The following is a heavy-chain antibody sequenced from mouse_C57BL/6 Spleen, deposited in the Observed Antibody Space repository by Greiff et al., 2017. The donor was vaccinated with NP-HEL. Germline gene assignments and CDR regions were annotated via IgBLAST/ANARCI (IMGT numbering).Heavy chain of an antibody. CDR2: IHPNSGST. CDR3: ARGPIYYDYYAMDY. J-gene: IGHJ4*01. Sequence: QVQLQQPGAELVKPGASVKLSCKASGYTFTSYWMHWVKQRPGQGLEWIGMIHPNSGSTNYNEKFKSKATLTVDKSSSTAYMQLSSLTSEDSAVYYCARGPIYYDYYAMDYWGQGTSVTVSS. CDR1: GYTFTSYW. V-gene: IGHV1-64*01. D-gene: IGHD2-1*01.